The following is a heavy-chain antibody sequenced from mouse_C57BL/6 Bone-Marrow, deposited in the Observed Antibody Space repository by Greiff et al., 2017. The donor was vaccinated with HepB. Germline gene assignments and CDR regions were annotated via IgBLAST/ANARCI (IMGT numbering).Heavy chain of an antibody. CDR2: IYPGDGDT. J-gene: IGHJ1*03. D-gene: IGHD2-2*01. CDR1: GYAFSSYW. V-gene: IGHV1-80*01. CDR3: ARIDGYDPYWYFDV. Sequence: QVQLQQSGAELVKPGASVKISCKASGYAFSSYWMNWVKQRPGKGLEWIGQIYPGDGDTNYNGKFKGKATLTADKSSSTAYMQLSSLTSEDSAVYCCARIDGYDPYWYFDVWGTGTTVTVSS.